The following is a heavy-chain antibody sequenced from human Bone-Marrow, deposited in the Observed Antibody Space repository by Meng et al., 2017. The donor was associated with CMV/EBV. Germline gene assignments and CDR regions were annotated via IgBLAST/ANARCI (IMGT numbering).Heavy chain of an antibody. Sequence: GGSPRLSCAASGFTFSSYEMNWVRQAPGKGLEWVSYISSSGSTIYYADSVKGRFTISRDNSKNTLYLQMNSLRAEDTAVYYCARGAKEGESIAARFLRDYWGQGTLVTVSS. CDR3: ARGAKEGESIAARFLRDY. D-gene: IGHD6-6*01. J-gene: IGHJ4*02. V-gene: IGHV3-48*03. CDR2: ISSSGSTI. CDR1: GFTFSSYE.